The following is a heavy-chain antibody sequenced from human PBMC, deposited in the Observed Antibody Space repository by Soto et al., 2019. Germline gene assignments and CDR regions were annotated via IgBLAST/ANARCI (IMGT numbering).Heavy chain of an antibody. CDR3: VRGNSGTNGVCPRLNFDY. CDR2: IKCDGSEK. D-gene: IGHD2-8*01. J-gene: IGHJ4*02. V-gene: IGHV3-7*03. Sequence: GGSLRLSCAASGFTFSSSWMHWVCQAPEKGLEWVADIKCDGSEKYYVDSVKGRLTISRDNAKNSLYLQVNSLRAEDMTVYYCVRGNSGTNGVCPRLNFDYWGQGTLVTVSS. CDR1: GFTFSSSW.